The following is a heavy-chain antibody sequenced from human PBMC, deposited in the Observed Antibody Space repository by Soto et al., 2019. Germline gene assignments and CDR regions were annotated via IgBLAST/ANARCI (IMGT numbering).Heavy chain of an antibody. Sequence: GESLKLSFKGSGYSFTSYWISWVRQMPGKGLEWMGRIDPSDSYTNYSPSFQGHVTISADKYISTPYLQRSSLKASDTAMYYCARHYDILTGYSNRAPFDPWGQGTLVTVS. CDR3: ARHYDILTGYSNRAPFDP. D-gene: IGHD3-9*01. CDR1: GYSFTSYW. V-gene: IGHV5-10-1*01. J-gene: IGHJ5*02. CDR2: IDPSDSYT.